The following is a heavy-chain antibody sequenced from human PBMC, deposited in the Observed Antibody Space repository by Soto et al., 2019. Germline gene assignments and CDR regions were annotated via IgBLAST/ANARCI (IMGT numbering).Heavy chain of an antibody. J-gene: IGHJ4*02. CDR1: GFTFNAYA. D-gene: IGHD4-4*01. CDR3: ARVASDYINSVDH. CDR2: IGGSGGNR. V-gene: IGHV3-23*01. Sequence: EVQLLESGGSLVQPGGSLRLSCAASGFTFNAYAMTWVRQAPGKGLEWVSAIGGSGGNRYYAASVKGRLTISRDNSKDTVDLQMNRLRVEDTAVYYCARVASDYINSVDHWGQGILVTVSS.